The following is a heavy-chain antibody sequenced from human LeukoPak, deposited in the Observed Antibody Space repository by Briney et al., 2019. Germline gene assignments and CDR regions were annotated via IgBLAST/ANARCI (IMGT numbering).Heavy chain of an antibody. CDR2: IYYSGTT. J-gene: IGHJ4*02. V-gene: IGHV4-59*08. Sequence: SETLSLTCIVSGGSISNYYWSWIRQSPGTGLEWIGFIYYSGTTNYNPSLKSRVTISVDTSKNQFSLKLSSVTAADTAVYYCARASLYSGRPDYWGQGTLVTVSS. D-gene: IGHD1-26*01. CDR1: GGSISNYY. CDR3: ARASLYSGRPDY.